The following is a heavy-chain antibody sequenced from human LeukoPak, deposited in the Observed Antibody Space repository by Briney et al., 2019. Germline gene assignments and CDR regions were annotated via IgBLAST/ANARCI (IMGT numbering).Heavy chain of an antibody. Sequence: SETLSLTCTVSGGSISSSSYYWGWIRQPPGKGLEWIGSIYYSGSTYYNPSLKSRVTISVDTSKNQFSLKLSSVTAADTAVYYCARRGRGWYVDYWGQGTLVTVSS. V-gene: IGHV4-39*07. CDR2: IYYSGST. D-gene: IGHD6-19*01. J-gene: IGHJ4*02. CDR1: GGSISSSSYY. CDR3: ARRGRGWYVDY.